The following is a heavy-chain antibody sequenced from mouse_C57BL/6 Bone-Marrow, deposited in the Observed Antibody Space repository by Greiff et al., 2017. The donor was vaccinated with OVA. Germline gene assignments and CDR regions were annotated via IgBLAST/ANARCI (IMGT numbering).Heavy chain of an antibody. D-gene: IGHD2-1*01. V-gene: IGHV2-6*01. J-gene: IGHJ3*01. CDR2: IWGVGST. CDR3: ASGYGNYVLAY. Sequence: QVQLKESGPGLVAPSQSLSITCTVSGFSLTSYGVDWVRQSPGKGLEWLGVIWGVGSTNYNSALKSRLSISKDNSKSQVFLKMNSLQTDDTAVYYCASGYGNYVLAYWGQGTLVTVSA. CDR1: GFSLTSYG.